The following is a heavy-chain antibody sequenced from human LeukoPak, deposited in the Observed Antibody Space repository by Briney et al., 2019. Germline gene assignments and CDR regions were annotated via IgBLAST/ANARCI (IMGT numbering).Heavy chain of an antibody. CDR1: GFTFSSYA. D-gene: IGHD4-17*01. CDR3: AKTVRGPHDYADYYFDY. CDR2: ISGSGGST. V-gene: IGHV3-23*01. Sequence: GGSLRLSCAASGFTFSSYAMSWVRQAPGKGLEWVSAISGSGGSTYYADSVKGRFTISRDNSKNTLYLQMNSLRAEDTAVYYCAKTVRGPHDYADYYFDYWGQGTLVTVSS. J-gene: IGHJ4*02.